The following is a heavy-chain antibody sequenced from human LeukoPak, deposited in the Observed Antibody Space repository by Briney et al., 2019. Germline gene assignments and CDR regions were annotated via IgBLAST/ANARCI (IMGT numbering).Heavy chain of an antibody. CDR1: GFTFSSYE. J-gene: IGHJ6*02. CDR3: ARAYHYGSGYGMDV. CDR2: ISNSGSTI. Sequence: GGSLRLSCAASGFTFSSYEMNWVRQAPGKGLEWVSYISNSGSTIYYADSVKGRFTISRDNAKNSLYLQMNSLRDEDTAVYYCARAYHYGSGYGMDVWGQGTTVTVSS. D-gene: IGHD3-10*01. V-gene: IGHV3-48*03.